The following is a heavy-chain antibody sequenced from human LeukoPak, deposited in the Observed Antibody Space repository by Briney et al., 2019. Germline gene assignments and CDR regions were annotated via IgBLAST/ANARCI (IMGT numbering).Heavy chain of an antibody. Sequence: ASVKVSCKASGYTFTGYYMHWVRQAPGQGLEWMGWINPNSGGTNYAQKFQGWVTMTRDTSISTAYMELSRLRSDDTAVYYCAREYGSGSYYPKVEFDPWGQGTLVTVSS. CDR3: AREYGSGSYYPKVEFDP. D-gene: IGHD3-10*01. CDR2: INPNSGGT. J-gene: IGHJ5*02. CDR1: GYTFTGYY. V-gene: IGHV1-2*04.